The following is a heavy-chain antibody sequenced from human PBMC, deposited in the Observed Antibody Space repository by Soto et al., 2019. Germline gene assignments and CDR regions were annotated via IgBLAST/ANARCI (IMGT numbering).Heavy chain of an antibody. V-gene: IGHV4-30-2*06. CDR2: TYQSGSA. Sequence: SETLSLTCAVSGDSISRGYHWTWIRQSPGKGLEWIGYTYQSGSAYYNPSLKSRVTISVDRSKNQFSLNLTSVTAADTAVYYCARDYYGMDVWGQGATVTVSS. J-gene: IGHJ6*02. CDR3: ARDYYGMDV. CDR1: GDSISRGYH.